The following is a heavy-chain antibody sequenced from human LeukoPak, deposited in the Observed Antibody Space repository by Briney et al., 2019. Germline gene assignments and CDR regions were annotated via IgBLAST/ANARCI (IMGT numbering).Heavy chain of an antibody. CDR3: ARALGRYCSSTSCDMDV. CDR1: GFTFSSYW. CDR2: IKQDGGEK. Sequence: GGSLRLSCAASGFTFSSYWMSWVRQAPGKGLEWVANIKQDGGEKYYVDSVKGRFTISRDNAKNSLYLQMNSLRAEDTAVYYCARALGRYCSSTSCDMDVWGKGTTVTVSS. V-gene: IGHV3-7*01. J-gene: IGHJ6*03. D-gene: IGHD2-2*01.